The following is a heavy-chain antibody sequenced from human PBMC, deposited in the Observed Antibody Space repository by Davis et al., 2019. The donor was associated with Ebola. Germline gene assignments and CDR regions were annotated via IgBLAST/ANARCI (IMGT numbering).Heavy chain of an antibody. D-gene: IGHD4-17*01. CDR2: ISGSGATI. V-gene: IGHV3-48*02. CDR1: GFTFSNYR. CDR3: ARRSDTTVTHFDY. Sequence: GESLKISCAASGFTFSNYRMNWVRQAPGKGLEWVSFISGSGATIYYADSVKGRFTISRDNGKNSLYLHMNGLRDDDTAVYYCARRSDTTVTHFDYWGQGTLVTVSS. J-gene: IGHJ4*02.